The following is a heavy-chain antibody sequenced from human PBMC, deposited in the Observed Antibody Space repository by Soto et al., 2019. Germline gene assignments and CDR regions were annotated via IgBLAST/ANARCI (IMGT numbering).Heavy chain of an antibody. V-gene: IGHV3-30*18. J-gene: IGHJ4*02. CDR2: ISYDEINK. Sequence: VQLVESGGGVVQPGRSLRLSCAASGFTFSSSGMHWVRQAPGKGLEWVAIISYDEINKYYADSVKGRFTISRDNSKNTLYLQMNSLRAEDTAVYYCAKSVYNWNDGFFDYWGQGTLVTVSS. CDR1: GFTFSSSG. D-gene: IGHD1-1*01. CDR3: AKSVYNWNDGFFDY.